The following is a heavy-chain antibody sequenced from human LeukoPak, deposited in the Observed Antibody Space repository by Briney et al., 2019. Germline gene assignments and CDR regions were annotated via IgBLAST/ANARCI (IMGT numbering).Heavy chain of an antibody. CDR3: ARGTYDYVWGSYRPLFDY. CDR2: IIPIFGTA. CDR1: GGTFSSYA. J-gene: IGHJ4*02. Sequence: SVKVSRKASGGTFSSYAISWVRQAPGQGLEWMGGIIPIFGTANYAQKFQGRVTITADESTSTAYMELSSLRSEDTAVYYCARGTYDYVWGSYRPLFDYWGQGTLVTVSS. V-gene: IGHV1-69*01. D-gene: IGHD3-16*02.